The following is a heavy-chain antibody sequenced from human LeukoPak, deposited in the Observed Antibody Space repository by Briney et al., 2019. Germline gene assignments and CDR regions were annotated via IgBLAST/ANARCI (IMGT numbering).Heavy chain of an antibody. Sequence: PGGSLRLSCAASGFTFSSYGMHWVRQAPGKGLEWVAFIRYDGSNKYYADSVKGRFTISRDNSKNTLYLQMNSLRAEDTAVYYCAKDEYCSSTSCYTGGGAWNWFDPWGQGTLVTASS. CDR2: IRYDGSNK. D-gene: IGHD2-2*02. V-gene: IGHV3-30*02. CDR1: GFTFSSYG. CDR3: AKDEYCSSTSCYTGGGAWNWFDP. J-gene: IGHJ5*02.